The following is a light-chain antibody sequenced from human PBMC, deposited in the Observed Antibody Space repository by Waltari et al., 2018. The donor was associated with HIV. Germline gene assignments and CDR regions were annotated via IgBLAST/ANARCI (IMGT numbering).Light chain of an antibody. CDR3: AAWTDSLSGVV. CDR2: RNN. CDR1: SSNIGSYY. V-gene: IGLV1-47*01. Sequence: QSVLTQPPSASGTPGQRVTISCSGSSSNIGSYYVYWYQQLPGRAPKLLTYRNNQRPSGVPDRFSGSKSGTSASLAISGLRSEDEADYYCAAWTDSLSGVVFGGGTKLSVL. J-gene: IGLJ2*01.